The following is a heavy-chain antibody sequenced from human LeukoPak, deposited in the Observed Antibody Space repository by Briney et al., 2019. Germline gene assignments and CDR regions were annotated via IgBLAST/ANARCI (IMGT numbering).Heavy chain of an antibody. Sequence: GGSLRLSCAASGFTFSSHEMNWVRQAPGKGLEWVSYISSSGSTIFYADSVKGRFTISRDNAKNSLYLQMNSLRAEDTAVYYCARLYSSSSGLRASDYWGQGTLVTVSS. J-gene: IGHJ4*02. CDR2: ISSSGSTI. V-gene: IGHV3-48*03. D-gene: IGHD6-6*01. CDR3: ARLYSSSSGLRASDY. CDR1: GFTFSSHE.